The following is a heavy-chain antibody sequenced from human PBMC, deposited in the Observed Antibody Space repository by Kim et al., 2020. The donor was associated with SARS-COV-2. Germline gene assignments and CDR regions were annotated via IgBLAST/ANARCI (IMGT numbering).Heavy chain of an antibody. CDR3: ARGRIVVVPAAMSGDFDY. CDR2: IYYSGST. J-gene: IGHJ4*02. D-gene: IGHD2-2*01. CDR1: GGSISSSSYY. V-gene: IGHV4-39*01. Sequence: SETLSLTCTVSGGSISSSSYYWGWIRQPPGKGLEWIGSIYYSGSTYYNPSLKSRVTISVDTSKNQFSLKLSSVTAADTAVYYCARGRIVVVPAAMSGDFDYWGQGTLVTVSS.